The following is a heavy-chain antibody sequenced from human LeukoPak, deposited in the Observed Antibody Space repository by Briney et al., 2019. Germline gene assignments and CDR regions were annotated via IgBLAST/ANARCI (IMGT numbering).Heavy chain of an antibody. D-gene: IGHD6-13*01. CDR1: GYTFTSYY. CDR2: INPSGGST. V-gene: IGHV1-46*01. CDR3: ARDTSSSSWPYYYYGMDV. J-gene: IGHJ6*02. Sequence: GASVKVSCKASGYTFTSYYMHWVRQAPGQGLEWMGIINPSGGSTSYAQKFQGRVTMTRDTSTSTVYMELSSLRSEDTAVYYCARDTSSSSWPYYYYGMDVWGQGTTVIVSS.